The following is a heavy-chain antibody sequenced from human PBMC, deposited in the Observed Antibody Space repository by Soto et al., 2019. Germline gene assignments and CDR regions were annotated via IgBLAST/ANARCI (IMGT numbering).Heavy chain of an antibody. CDR1: GYTFTGYY. J-gene: IGHJ5*02. V-gene: IGHV1-2*04. CDR2: INPNSGGT. CDR3: ASYYYDSSGYYPGP. Sequence: ASVKVSCTASGYTFTGYYMHWVRQAPGQGLEWMGWINPNSGGTNYAQKFQGWVTMTRDTSISTAYMELSRLRSDDTAVYYCASYYYDSSGYYPGPWGQGTLVTVSS. D-gene: IGHD3-22*01.